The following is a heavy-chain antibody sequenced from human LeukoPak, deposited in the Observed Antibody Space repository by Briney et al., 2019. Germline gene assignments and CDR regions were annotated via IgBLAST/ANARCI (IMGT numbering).Heavy chain of an antibody. J-gene: IGHJ4*02. CDR1: GFTFSIYS. CDR2: ISSSSTSI. V-gene: IGHV3-48*02. D-gene: IGHD4-23*01. CDR3: ASSDDYGGNRFDY. Sequence: GGSLRLSCAASGFTFSIYSMNWVRQPPGKGLEWVSYISSSSTSIYYADSVNRRFTISRDNAKNSLYLQMNSLRDDDTAVYYCASSDDYGGNRFDYWGQGTLVTVSS.